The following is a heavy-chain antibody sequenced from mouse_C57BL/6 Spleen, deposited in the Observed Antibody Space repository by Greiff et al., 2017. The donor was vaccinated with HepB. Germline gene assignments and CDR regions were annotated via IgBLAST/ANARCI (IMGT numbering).Heavy chain of an antibody. D-gene: IGHD4-1*01. CDR1: GYTFTSYW. CDR3: ARRDWDGFAY. V-gene: IGHV1-64*01. CDR2: IHPNSGSN. Sequence: VQLQQPGAELVKPGASVKLSCKASGYTFTSYWMHWVKQRPGQGLEWIGMIHPNSGSNNYNEKFKSKATLTVDKSSSTAYMQLSSLTSEDSAVYYCARRDWDGFAYWGQGTLVTVSA. J-gene: IGHJ3*01.